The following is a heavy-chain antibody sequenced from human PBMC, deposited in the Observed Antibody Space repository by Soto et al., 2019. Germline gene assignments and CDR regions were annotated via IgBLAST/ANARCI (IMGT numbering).Heavy chain of an antibody. CDR2: ISAYNGNT. J-gene: IGHJ4*02. V-gene: IGHV1-18*04. CDR1: VYTLTSYG. CDR3: ARTRSGSYPGPSYFDY. D-gene: IGHD1-26*01. Sequence: SVKVSCKSSVYTLTSYGISLVRQAPGQGLEWMGWISAYNGNTNYAQKLQGRLTMTTDTSTSTAYMELRSLRSDDTAVYYCARTRSGSYPGPSYFDYWGQGTLVTVSS.